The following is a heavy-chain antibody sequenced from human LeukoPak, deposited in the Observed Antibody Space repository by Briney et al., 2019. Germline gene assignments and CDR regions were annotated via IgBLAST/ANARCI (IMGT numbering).Heavy chain of an antibody. J-gene: IGHJ4*02. Sequence: GGSLRLSCAAYGFTFSSYAMNWVRQAPGKGLEWVSAITGSGGRTYYADSVKGRFTISRDNSKNTLYLQMNSLRAEDTAVYYCARGGGYSYGSFDYWGQGTLVTVSS. CDR1: GFTFSSYA. CDR2: ITGSGGRT. D-gene: IGHD5-18*01. V-gene: IGHV3-23*01. CDR3: ARGGGYSYGSFDY.